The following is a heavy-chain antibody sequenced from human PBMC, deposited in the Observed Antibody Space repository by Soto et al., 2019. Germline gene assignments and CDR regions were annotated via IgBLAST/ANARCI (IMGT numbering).Heavy chain of an antibody. Sequence: SETLSLTCTVSGGSISSGDYYWSWIRQPPGKGLEWIGYIYYSGSTNYNPSLKSRVTISVDTSKNQFSLKLSSVTAADTAVYYCARDRLTTVPTGMDVWGQGTTVTVSS. D-gene: IGHD4-17*01. V-gene: IGHV4-61*08. J-gene: IGHJ6*02. CDR2: IYYSGST. CDR3: ARDRLTTVPTGMDV. CDR1: GGSISSGDYY.